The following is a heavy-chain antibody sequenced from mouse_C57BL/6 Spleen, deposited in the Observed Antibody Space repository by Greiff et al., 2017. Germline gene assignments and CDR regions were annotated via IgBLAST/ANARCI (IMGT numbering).Heavy chain of an antibody. CDR3: ARIGEIHYYGSRWYFDG. Sequence: EVKLMESGPELVKPGASVKISCKASGYSFTGYYMNWVKQSPEKSLEWIGEINPSTGGTTYNQKFKAKATLTVDKSSSTAYMQLKSLTSEDSAVYYCARIGEIHYYGSRWYFDGWGTGTTVTVSS. CDR2: INPSTGGT. CDR1: GYSFTGYY. J-gene: IGHJ1*03. V-gene: IGHV1-42*01. D-gene: IGHD1-1*01.